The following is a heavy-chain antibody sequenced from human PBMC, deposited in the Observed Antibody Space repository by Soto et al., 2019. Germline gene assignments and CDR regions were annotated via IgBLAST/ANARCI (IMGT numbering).Heavy chain of an antibody. Sequence: ASVKVSFKASGYTFTNSHVHWVRQAPGQGLEWMGIINPGSGSTRYAQNFQGRAAVTRDTSTSTVYMELSGLRSEDTAVYYCARDPIGGENHYGLFDYWGQGSLDTVSS. V-gene: IGHV1-46*01. CDR2: INPGSGST. D-gene: IGHD2-21*01. CDR3: ARDPIGGENHYGLFDY. J-gene: IGHJ4*02. CDR1: GYTFTNSH.